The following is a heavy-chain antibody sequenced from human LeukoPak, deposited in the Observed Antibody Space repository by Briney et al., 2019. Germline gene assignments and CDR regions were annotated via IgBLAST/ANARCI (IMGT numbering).Heavy chain of an antibody. D-gene: IGHD3-16*01. Sequence: GGSLRLSCAASGFTFSDYWMHWVRQAPGKGLVWVSRISSDGSRVTYADSVKGRFTISRDNAKNTLYLQMNSLRAEDTAVYYCAKTSDYAYYYYYMDVWGKGTTVTISS. CDR1: GFTFSDYW. CDR2: ISSDGSRV. J-gene: IGHJ6*03. CDR3: AKTSDYAYYYYYMDV. V-gene: IGHV3-74*01.